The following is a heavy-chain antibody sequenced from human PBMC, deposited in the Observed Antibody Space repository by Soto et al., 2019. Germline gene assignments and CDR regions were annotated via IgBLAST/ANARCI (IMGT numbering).Heavy chain of an antibody. D-gene: IGHD3-3*01. J-gene: IGHJ5*02. V-gene: IGHV3-33*01. CDR1: GFTFSSYG. CDR3: ARGLQYDYDFWSPAPNWFDP. Sequence: GGSLRLSCAASGFTFSSYGMHWVRQAPGKGLEWVAVIWYDGSNKYYADSVKGRFTISRDNSKNTLYLQMNSLRAEDTAVYYCARGLQYDYDFWSPAPNWFDPWGQGTLVTVSS. CDR2: IWYDGSNK.